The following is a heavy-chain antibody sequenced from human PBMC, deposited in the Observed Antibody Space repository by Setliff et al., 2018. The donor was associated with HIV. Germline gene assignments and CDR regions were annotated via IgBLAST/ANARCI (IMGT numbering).Heavy chain of an antibody. J-gene: IGHJ5*02. Sequence: SETLSLTCAVSGGSINTTNTYWGWIRQPPGKGLEWIGSIFYSGHTYYNSSLKSRVTISLDTSKNQFSLKLTSVTAADTAVYHCARGDRGGGYNYGGFWFDPWGQGTLVTVSS. CDR2: IFYSGHT. D-gene: IGHD5-18*01. CDR3: ARGDRGGGYNYGGFWFDP. CDR1: GGSINTTNTY. V-gene: IGHV4-39*07.